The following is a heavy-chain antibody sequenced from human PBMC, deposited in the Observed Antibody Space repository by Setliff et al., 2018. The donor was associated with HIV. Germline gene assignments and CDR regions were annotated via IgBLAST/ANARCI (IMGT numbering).Heavy chain of an antibody. CDR1: GYTFTNYA. V-gene: IGHV1-8*01. J-gene: IGHJ3*02. CDR3: AADLLNEYAFDT. Sequence: ASVKVSCKGSGYTFTNYAINWVRQAPGQGLEWMGWMNPNSGNTNYAQKFQERVTITRDMSTSTAYMELSSLRSEDTAVYYCAADLLNEYAFDTWGQGTMVTVSS. CDR2: MNPNSGNT. D-gene: IGHD2-21*01.